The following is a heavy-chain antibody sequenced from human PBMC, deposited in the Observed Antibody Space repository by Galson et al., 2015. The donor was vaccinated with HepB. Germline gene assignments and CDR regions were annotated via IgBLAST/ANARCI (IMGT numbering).Heavy chain of an antibody. Sequence: SETLSLTCTVSGGSISSYYWSWIRQPPGKGLEWIGYIYYSGSTNYNPSLKSRVTISVDTSKNQFSLKLSSVTAADTAVYYCARYPAYYDFWSGYSDNWFDPWGQGTLVTVSS. CDR1: GGSISSYY. V-gene: IGHV4-59*01. CDR2: IYYSGST. CDR3: ARYPAYYDFWSGYSDNWFDP. D-gene: IGHD3-3*01. J-gene: IGHJ5*02.